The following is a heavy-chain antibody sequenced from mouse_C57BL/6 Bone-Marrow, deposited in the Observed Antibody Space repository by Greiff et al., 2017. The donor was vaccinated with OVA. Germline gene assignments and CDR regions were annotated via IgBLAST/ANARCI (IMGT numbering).Heavy chain of an antibody. Sequence: VKLMESGPELVKPGASVKISCQASGYAFRSSWMNWVKQRPGKGLGWIGRIYPGDGDTNYNGKFKGKATLTADKSSSTAYMQLSSLTSEDSAVYFCARGNYGSSLYYAMDYWGQGTSVTVSS. CDR1: GYAFRSSW. CDR2: IYPGDGDT. V-gene: IGHV1-82*01. CDR3: ARGNYGSSLYYAMDY. D-gene: IGHD1-1*01. J-gene: IGHJ4*01.